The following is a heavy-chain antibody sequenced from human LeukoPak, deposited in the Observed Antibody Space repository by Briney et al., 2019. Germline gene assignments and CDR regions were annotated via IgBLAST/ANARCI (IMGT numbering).Heavy chain of an antibody. CDR1: GYTFSSYA. D-gene: IGHD3-3*01. CDR3: ARGYYDFWSGYHAQYSRH. V-gene: IGHV7-4-1*02. J-gene: IGHJ1*01. CDR2: INTNTENP. Sequence: ASVKVSCKTSGYTFSSYALHWVRQAPGQGLEWVGWINTNTENPTYAQDFTGRFVFSLGTSVSTAYLQINSLKAEDTAVYYCARGYYDFWSGYHAQYSRHWGQGTLVTVSS.